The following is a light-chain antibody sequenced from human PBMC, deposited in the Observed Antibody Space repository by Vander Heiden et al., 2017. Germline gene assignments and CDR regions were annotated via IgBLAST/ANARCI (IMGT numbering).Light chain of an antibody. Sequence: QPVLTQPPSVSAAPGQKVTISCSGSSSHSGNNYVCWYQHPPRTAPILLIYNNDRRPSGIPDRFSATTAGTSATLGTAGLQTGDAADYHCATWDSSMTVVVFGGGTTLTVL. J-gene: IGLJ3*02. V-gene: IGLV1-51*01. CDR1: SSHSGNNY. CDR3: ATWDSSMTVVV. CDR2: NND.